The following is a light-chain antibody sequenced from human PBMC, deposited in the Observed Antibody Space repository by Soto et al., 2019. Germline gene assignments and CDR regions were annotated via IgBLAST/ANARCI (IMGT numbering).Light chain of an antibody. CDR3: QSYDPALNVV. CDR2: ANN. Sequence: QSVLTQPPSVSGAPGQTVTLSCTGSNSNVGGGYDVHWYQQLPVSAPTLLIYANNNRPSGVPERFSVSKSGTSASLAITGLQAEDEADYYCQSYDPALNVVFGGGTKVTVL. J-gene: IGLJ2*01. V-gene: IGLV1-40*01. CDR1: NSNVGGGYD.